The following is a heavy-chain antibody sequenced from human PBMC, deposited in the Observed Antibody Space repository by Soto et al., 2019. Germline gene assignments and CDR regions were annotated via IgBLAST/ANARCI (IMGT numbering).Heavy chain of an antibody. D-gene: IGHD6-19*01. CDR2: INAGNGNT. CDR3: ARDDVAVAEGWFDP. V-gene: IGHV1-3*01. J-gene: IGHJ5*02. Sequence: ASVKVSCKASGYTFTSYAMHWVRQAPGQRLEWMGWINAGNGNTKYSQKFQGRVTITRDTSASTAYMELSSLRSEDTAVYCCARDDVAVAEGWFDPWGQGTLVTVSS. CDR1: GYTFTSYA.